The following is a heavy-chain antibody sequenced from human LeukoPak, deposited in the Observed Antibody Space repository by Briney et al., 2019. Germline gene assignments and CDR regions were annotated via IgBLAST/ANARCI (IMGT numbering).Heavy chain of an antibody. CDR3: ASVHNSRTYWFDP. CDR2: IYYSGGT. J-gene: IGHJ5*02. V-gene: IGHV4-61*01. Sequence: PSETLSLTCTVSGGSISSSSYYWSWIRQPPGKGLEWIGYIYYSGGTNYNPSLKSRVTISVDTSKNQLSLKLSFVTAADTAVYYCASVHNSRTYWFDPWGQGTLVTVSS. CDR1: GGSISSSSYY. D-gene: IGHD6-13*01.